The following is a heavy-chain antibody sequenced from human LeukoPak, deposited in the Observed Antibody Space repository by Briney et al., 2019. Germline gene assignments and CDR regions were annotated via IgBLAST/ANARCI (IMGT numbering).Heavy chain of an antibody. J-gene: IGHJ6*02. D-gene: IGHD3-3*01. CDR2: ISYDGSNK. V-gene: IGHV3-30*18. CDR1: GFTFSSYG. CDR3: AKDSWWVVNTLFVMDYYYGMDV. Sequence: GGSLRLSCAASGFTFSSYGMHWVRQAPGKGLEWVSVISYDGSNKYYADSVKGRFTISRDNSKNTLYLQMNSLRAEDTAVYYCAKDSWWVVNTLFVMDYYYGMDVWGQGTTVTVSS.